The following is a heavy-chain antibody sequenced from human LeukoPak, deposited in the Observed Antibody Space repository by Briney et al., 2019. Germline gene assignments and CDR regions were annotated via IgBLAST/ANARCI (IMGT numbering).Heavy chain of an antibody. V-gene: IGHV4-59*01. CDR2: IYYSGST. Sequence: SETLSLTCTVSGGSISSYYWSWIRQPPGKGLEWIGYIYYSGSTNYNPSLKSRVTISVDTSKNQFSLKLSSVTAADTAVYYCASTNYYGSGGDLEEYYFDYWGQGTLVTVSS. J-gene: IGHJ4*02. CDR3: ASTNYYGSGGDLEEYYFDY. D-gene: IGHD3-10*01. CDR1: GGSISSYY.